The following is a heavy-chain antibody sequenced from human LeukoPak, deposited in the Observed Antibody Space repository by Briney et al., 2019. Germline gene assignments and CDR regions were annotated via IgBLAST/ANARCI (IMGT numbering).Heavy chain of an antibody. Sequence: ASVKVSCKASGYTFTGYYMHWVRQAPGQGLEWMGWINPNSGGTNYAQNFQGKVTMTRDTSISSAYMELSSLRSDDTAVYYCARDLGGSYFAFDIWGQGAMITVSS. V-gene: IGHV1-2*02. J-gene: IGHJ3*02. CDR2: INPNSGGT. CDR1: GYTFTGYY. CDR3: ARDLGGSYFAFDI. D-gene: IGHD1-26*01.